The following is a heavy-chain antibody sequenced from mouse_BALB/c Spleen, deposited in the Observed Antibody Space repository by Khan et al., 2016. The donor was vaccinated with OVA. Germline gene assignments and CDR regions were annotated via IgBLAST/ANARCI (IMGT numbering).Heavy chain of an antibody. CDR3: AKDRGYYAVDY. CDR1: GFSLTSYG. J-gene: IGHJ4*01. V-gene: IGHV2-3*01. Sequence: VELVESGPGLVEPSQSLSITCTVSGFSLTSYGVSWVRQPPGKGLEWLGVIWGDGNTNFHSALRSRLSTRKDNSKSQVFLKLNSLQTDDTATYYCAKDRGYYAVDYWGQGTSVTVSA. CDR2: IWGDGNT.